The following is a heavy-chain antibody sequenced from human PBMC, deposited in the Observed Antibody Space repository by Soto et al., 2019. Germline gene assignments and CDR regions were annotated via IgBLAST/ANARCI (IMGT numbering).Heavy chain of an antibody. J-gene: IGHJ4*02. CDR2: IYYSGST. D-gene: IGHD3-22*01. V-gene: IGHV4-39*01. Sequence: SETLSLTCTVSGGSITSSNYYWAWIRQSPVKGLEWIGSIYYSGSTHDNPSLKSRVTMSVDTSKQEFSLKLTSVTAADTAVYYCASLVYDSAGYYYFDYWGQGTPVTVSS. CDR3: ASLVYDSAGYYYFDY. CDR1: GGSITSSNYY.